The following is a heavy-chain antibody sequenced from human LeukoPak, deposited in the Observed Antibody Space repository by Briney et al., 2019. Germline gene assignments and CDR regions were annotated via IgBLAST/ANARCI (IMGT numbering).Heavy chain of an antibody. CDR1: GGSFSGYY. J-gene: IGHJ6*02. Sequence: PSETLSLTCAVYGGSFSGYYWSWIRQPPGKGLEWIGEINHSGSTNYNPSLKSQVTISVDTSKNQFSLKLSSVTAAYTAVYYCARGQVVVASTSNYYYYYGMDVWGQGTTVTVSS. V-gene: IGHV4-34*01. CDR3: ARGQVVVASTSNYYYYYGMDV. CDR2: INHSGST. D-gene: IGHD2-15*01.